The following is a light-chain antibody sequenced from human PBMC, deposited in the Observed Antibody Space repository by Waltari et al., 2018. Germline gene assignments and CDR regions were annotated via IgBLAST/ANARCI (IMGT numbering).Light chain of an antibody. J-gene: IGLJ2*01. CDR2: EAT. Sequence: QPALTQPASVSGSPGQSITISCTGSSNDIGNSNHVCWYQQHPGKAPRLIISEATERPSGVSDRFSASKSGNTASLTIAGLQAEDEADYYCLSYTTRISFVFGGGTKLSVL. V-gene: IGLV2-23*02. CDR1: SNDIGNSNH. CDR3: LSYTTRISFV.